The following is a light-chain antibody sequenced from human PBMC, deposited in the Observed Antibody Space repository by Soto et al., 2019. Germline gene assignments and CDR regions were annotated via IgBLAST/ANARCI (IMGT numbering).Light chain of an antibody. CDR2: DVA. CDR3: SSYAGNNVI. J-gene: IGLJ2*01. CDR1: LSDVDGCNC. Sequence: QSALTQPPSASGSPGQSVTISCTGTLSDVDGCNCVSWYQQHPGKAPKLMIYDVAKRPSGVPDRFSGSRSDTTASLTVSGLQAEDEANYYCSSYAGNNVIFGGGTKLTVL. V-gene: IGLV2-8*01.